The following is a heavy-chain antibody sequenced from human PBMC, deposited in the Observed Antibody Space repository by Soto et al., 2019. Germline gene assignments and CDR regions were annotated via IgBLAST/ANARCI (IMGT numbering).Heavy chain of an antibody. D-gene: IGHD3-3*01. Sequence: ASVKVSCKASGYTFTSYYMHWVRQAPGQGLEWMGIINPSGGSTSYAQKFQGRVTMTRDTSTSTVYMELSSLRSEDTAVYYCARRRGTDRTSLRFLDWSHRKYAFDICGQGTMVTVSS. CDR3: ARRRGTDRTSLRFLDWSHRKYAFDI. V-gene: IGHV1-46*01. CDR2: INPSGGST. J-gene: IGHJ3*02. CDR1: GYTFTSYY.